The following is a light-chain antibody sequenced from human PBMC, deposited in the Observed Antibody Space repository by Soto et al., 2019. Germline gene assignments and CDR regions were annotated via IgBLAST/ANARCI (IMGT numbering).Light chain of an antibody. CDR3: AAWDDSLNGRV. Sequence: QSALTQPPSASGTPGQRVTISCSGSSSNIGSNTVNWYQQLPGTAPKLLIYNNNQWPSGVPDRFSGSKSGTSASLVISGLQSEDEADYYCAAWDDSLNGRVFGGGTKLTVL. CDR2: NNN. V-gene: IGLV1-44*01. J-gene: IGLJ2*01. CDR1: SSNIGSNT.